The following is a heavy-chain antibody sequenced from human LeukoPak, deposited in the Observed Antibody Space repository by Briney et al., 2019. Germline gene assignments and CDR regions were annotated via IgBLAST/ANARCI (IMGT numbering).Heavy chain of an antibody. D-gene: IGHD6-19*01. Sequence: SSETLSLTCAVYGGSFSGYYWSWIRQPPGKGLEWIGEINHSGSTNYNPSLKSRVTISVDTPKNQFSLKLSSVTAADTAVYYCARSTAVAGEEYFDYWGQGTLVTVSS. CDR1: GGSFSGYY. V-gene: IGHV4-34*01. CDR3: ARSTAVAGEEYFDY. J-gene: IGHJ4*02. CDR2: INHSGST.